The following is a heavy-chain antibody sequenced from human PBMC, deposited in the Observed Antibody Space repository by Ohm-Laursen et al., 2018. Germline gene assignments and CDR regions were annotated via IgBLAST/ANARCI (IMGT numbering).Heavy chain of an antibody. D-gene: IGHD2-2*02. V-gene: IGHV1-46*01. J-gene: IGHJ4*02. CDR1: GYTFTSYY. Sequence: ASVKVSCKASGYTFTSYYMHWVRQAPGQGLEWMGIINSSGGSTSYAQKFQGRVTMTRDTSTSTVYMELSSLRSDDTAVYYCANLGYCSSTSCYSSSTGGFDYWGQGTLVTVSS. CDR3: ANLGYCSSTSCYSSSTGGFDY. CDR2: INSSGGST.